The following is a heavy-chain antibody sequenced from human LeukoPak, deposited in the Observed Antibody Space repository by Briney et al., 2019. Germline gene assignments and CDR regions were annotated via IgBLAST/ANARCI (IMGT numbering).Heavy chain of an antibody. CDR2: MNPNSGNT. D-gene: IGHD4-17*01. J-gene: IGHJ5*02. V-gene: IGHV1-8*01. Sequence: GASVKVSCKASGYTFTNYDINWVRQATGQGLEWMGWMNPNSGNTGYSKKFQARFTMTSNTSISTAYMELRSLRSEDTAVYYCARAQKNGDYADNRFAPWGQGTLVTVSS. CDR3: ARAQKNGDYADNRFAP. CDR1: GYTFTNYD.